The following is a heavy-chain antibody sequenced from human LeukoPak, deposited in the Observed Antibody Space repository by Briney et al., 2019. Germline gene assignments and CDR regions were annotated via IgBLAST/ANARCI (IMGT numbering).Heavy chain of an antibody. V-gene: IGHV4-59*01. Sequence: SQTLSLTCTVSGGSISSYYWSWIRQPPGKGPEWIGYIYYSGSTNYNPSLKSRVTISVDTSKNQFSLKLSSVTAADTAVYYCASGYGSGSYYRFDYWGQGTLVTVSS. CDR1: GGSISSYY. J-gene: IGHJ4*02. CDR3: ASGYGSGSYYRFDY. CDR2: IYYSGST. D-gene: IGHD3-10*01.